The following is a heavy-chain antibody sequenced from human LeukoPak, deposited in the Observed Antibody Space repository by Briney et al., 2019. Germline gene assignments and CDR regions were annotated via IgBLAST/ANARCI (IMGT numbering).Heavy chain of an antibody. Sequence: SETLSLTCTVSGGSISSSSYYWSWIRQPPGKGLEWIGEINHSGSTNYNPSLKSRVTISVDTSKNQFSLKLSSVTAADTAVYYCARYLGRVWSGGHDYWGQGTLVTVSS. J-gene: IGHJ4*02. CDR3: ARYLGRVWSGGHDY. CDR2: INHSGST. V-gene: IGHV4-39*07. D-gene: IGHD3-3*01. CDR1: GGSISSSSYY.